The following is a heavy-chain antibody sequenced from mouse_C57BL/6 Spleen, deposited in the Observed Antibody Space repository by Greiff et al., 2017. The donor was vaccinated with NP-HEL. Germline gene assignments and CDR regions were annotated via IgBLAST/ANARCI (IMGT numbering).Heavy chain of an antibody. CDR2: INPYNGGT. D-gene: IGHD2-2*01. J-gene: IGHJ1*03. V-gene: IGHV1-19*01. CDR3: ARDGYDWYFDV. Sequence: EVQLQQSGPVLVKPGASVKMSCKASGYTFTDYYMNWVKQSHGKSLEWIGVINPYNGGTSYNQKFKGKATLTVDKSSSTAYMELNSLTSEDSAVYYLARDGYDWYFDVWGTGTTVTVSS. CDR1: GYTFTDYY.